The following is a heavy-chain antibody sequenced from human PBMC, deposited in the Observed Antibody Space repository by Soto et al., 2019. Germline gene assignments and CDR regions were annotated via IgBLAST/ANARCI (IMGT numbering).Heavy chain of an antibody. CDR2: ISFDGSNK. J-gene: IGHJ3*02. D-gene: IGHD2-15*01. CDR3: ARCGGNEFYAFDI. CDR1: GFTFSSYA. V-gene: IGHV3-30-3*01. Sequence: GGSLRLSCAASGFTFSSYAMHWVRQAPGKGLEWVAIISFDGSNKYYADSVKGRFTISRDNSKNMLYQQMNSLRAEDTAVYYCARCGGNEFYAFDIWGQGTMVTVSS.